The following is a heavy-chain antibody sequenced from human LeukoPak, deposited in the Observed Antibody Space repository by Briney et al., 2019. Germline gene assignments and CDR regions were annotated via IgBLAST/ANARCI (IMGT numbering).Heavy chain of an antibody. Sequence: PGGSLRLSCAASGFTFSSYGMHWVRQAPGKGLEWVAAISDDGSNKHYADSVKGRFTISRDNSKNTMYLQMNSLRVEDTSVYLWAQTGPTDYWGQGTLVTVSS. CDR1: GFTFSSYG. J-gene: IGHJ4*02. CDR3: AQTGPTDY. D-gene: IGHD1-7*01. V-gene: IGHV3-30*18. CDR2: ISDDGSNK.